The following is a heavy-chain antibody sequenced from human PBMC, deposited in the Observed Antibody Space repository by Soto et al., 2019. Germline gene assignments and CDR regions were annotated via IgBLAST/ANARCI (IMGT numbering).Heavy chain of an antibody. CDR3: AKYSELPYEAYLQQ. CDR2: ISSNGGRT. J-gene: IGHJ1*01. Sequence: CGALRLSCSPAGFTFSVYAMSWVRQAPGNGLEWVSAISSNGGRTFYADSLRGRFTISRDNSKSALYLQMHNLRAEDTAIYYCAKYSELPYEAYLQQWGQGTLVTVSS. D-gene: IGHD1-7*01. CDR1: GFTFSVYA. V-gene: IGHV3-23*01.